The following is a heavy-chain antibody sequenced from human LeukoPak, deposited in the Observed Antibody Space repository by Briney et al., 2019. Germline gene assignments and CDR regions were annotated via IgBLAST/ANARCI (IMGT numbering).Heavy chain of an antibody. CDR3: ATRNGYTGSSYLVSDFYYYYMDV. Sequence: PGGSLRLSCAASGFTFSDYYMSWIRQAPGKGLEWVSYISSSGSTIYYADSVKGRFTISRDNAKNSLYLQMNSLRAEDTAVYYCATRNGYTGSSYLVSDFYYYYMDVWGKGTTVTVSS. CDR2: ISSSGSTI. CDR1: GFTFSDYY. D-gene: IGHD6-6*01. V-gene: IGHV3-11*01. J-gene: IGHJ6*03.